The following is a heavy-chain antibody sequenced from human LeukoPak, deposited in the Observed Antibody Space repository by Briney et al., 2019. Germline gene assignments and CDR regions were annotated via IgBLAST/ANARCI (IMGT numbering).Heavy chain of an antibody. J-gene: IGHJ4*02. CDR1: GFTFSYYG. CDR2: ISDDGSNE. CDR3: AKDLWFGEFLHY. D-gene: IGHD3-10*01. V-gene: IGHV3-30*18. Sequence: PGGSLRLSCAASGFTFSYYGMHWVRQARDKGLEWVAAISDDGSNEYYADSVKGRFTISRDNSKNTLYLQMNSLRAEDTAVYYCAKDLWFGEFLHYWGQGTLVTVSS.